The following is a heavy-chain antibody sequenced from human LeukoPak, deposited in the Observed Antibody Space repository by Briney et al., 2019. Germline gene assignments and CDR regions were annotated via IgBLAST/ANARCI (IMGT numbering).Heavy chain of an antibody. Sequence: GASVKVSCKASGGTFSSYTISWVRQAPGQGFEWMGRIIPILDITNYAQKFQGRVTITADKSTSTAYMELSSLKSEDTAVYYCSVRGLIDGGGSYFDYWGQGTLVTVSS. D-gene: IGHD3-16*02. CDR3: SVRGLIDGGGSYFDY. V-gene: IGHV1-69*02. CDR1: GGTFSSYT. CDR2: IIPILDIT. J-gene: IGHJ4*02.